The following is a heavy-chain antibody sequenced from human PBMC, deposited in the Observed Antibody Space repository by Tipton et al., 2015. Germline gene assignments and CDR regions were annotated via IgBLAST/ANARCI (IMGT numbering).Heavy chain of an antibody. Sequence: TLSLTCTVSGDSISSSSWWTWVRQPPGKGLEWIGEIHHGGTTNYNPSLKSRVTMSVDTSKNQFSLQLSSVTAADTAVYYCAREGWSSDSSGYDYWGQGTLVTVSS. CDR1: GDSISSSSW. CDR2: IHHGGTT. CDR3: AREGWSSDSSGYDY. D-gene: IGHD3-22*01. J-gene: IGHJ4*02. V-gene: IGHV4-4*02.